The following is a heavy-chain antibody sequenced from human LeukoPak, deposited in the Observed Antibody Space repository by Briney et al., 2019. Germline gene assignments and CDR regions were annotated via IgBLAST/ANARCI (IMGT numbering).Heavy chain of an antibody. Sequence: ASVNVSFKASGYTFTSYDINWVRQATGQGLEWMGWMNPNSGNTGYAQKFQGRVTMTRNTSISTAYMELSSLRSEDTAVYYCARRILSLPYYYYYYMDVWGKGTTVTVSS. V-gene: IGHV1-8*01. CDR2: MNPNSGNT. CDR1: GYTFTSYD. D-gene: IGHD2-15*01. J-gene: IGHJ6*03. CDR3: ARRILSLPYYYYYYMDV.